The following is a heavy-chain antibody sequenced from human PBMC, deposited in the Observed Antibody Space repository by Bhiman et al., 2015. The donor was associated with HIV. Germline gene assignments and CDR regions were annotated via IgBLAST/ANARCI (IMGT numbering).Heavy chain of an antibody. J-gene: IGHJ4*02. CDR3: ARGYDFWSFAGAY. V-gene: IGHV3-21*01. D-gene: IGHD3-3*01. Sequence: EVQLVESGGGLVKPGGSLRLSCVASGFTFRSYSMNWVRQAPGKGLEWVSSISSSSSYIYYVDSVKGRFTISRDNAKNSLYLQMNSLRAEDTAVYYCARGYDFWSFAGAYWGRGNPSVTVAS. CDR1: GFTFRSYS. CDR2: ISSSSSYI.